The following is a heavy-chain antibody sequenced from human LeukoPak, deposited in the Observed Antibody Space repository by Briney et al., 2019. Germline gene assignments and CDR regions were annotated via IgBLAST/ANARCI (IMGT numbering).Heavy chain of an antibody. J-gene: IGHJ4*02. Sequence: TGGSLRLSCAASGFTFDDYAMHWVRQAPGKGPEWVSLISGEGADTYYADSVKGRFTISRDNSKHSLYLQMDSLRTEDTALYYCAKDQQQLVPWYFDSWGQGTLVTVSS. V-gene: IGHV3-43*02. CDR1: GFTFDDYA. D-gene: IGHD6-13*01. CDR2: ISGEGADT. CDR3: AKDQQQLVPWYFDS.